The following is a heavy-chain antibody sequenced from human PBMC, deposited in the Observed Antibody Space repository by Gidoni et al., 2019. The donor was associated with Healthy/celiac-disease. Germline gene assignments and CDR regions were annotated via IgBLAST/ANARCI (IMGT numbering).Heavy chain of an antibody. CDR3: ARERAGIAVAGTYYYYGIDV. D-gene: IGHD6-19*01. V-gene: IGHV1-8*01. CDR1: GYTFISYD. Sequence: QVQLVQSGAEGKKPGASVKVSCKASGYTFISYDINWVRQATGQGREWMGWMNPNSGNTGYARKVQGRVTMTRNTSISTAYMELSSLRSEDTAVYYCARERAGIAVAGTYYYYGIDVWGQGTTVTVSS. CDR2: MNPNSGNT. J-gene: IGHJ6*02.